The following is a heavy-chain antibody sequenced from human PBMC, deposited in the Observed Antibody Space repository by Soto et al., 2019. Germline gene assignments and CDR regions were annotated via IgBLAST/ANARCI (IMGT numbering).Heavy chain of an antibody. CDR3: AHYSSTSSFDY. D-gene: IGHD6-13*01. CDR2: IYWDDDK. CDR1: GFSLSTSGMG. J-gene: IGHJ4*02. Sequence: QITLKESGPPLVKPTQTFTLACTFSGFSLSTSGMGVGWIRQPPGKALEWLALIYWDDDKRYSPSLKSRLTITKDTSKNQVVLTMTNMDTVDTATYYCAHYSSTSSFDYWGQRTLVTVSS. V-gene: IGHV2-5*02.